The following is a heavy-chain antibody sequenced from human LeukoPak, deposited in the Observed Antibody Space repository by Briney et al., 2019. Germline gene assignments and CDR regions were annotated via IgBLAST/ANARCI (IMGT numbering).Heavy chain of an antibody. CDR1: GGSFSGYY. V-gene: IGHV4-34*01. Sequence: SETLSLTCAVYGGSFSGYYWSWIRQPPGKGLEWIGETNHSGSTNYNPSLKSRVTISVDTSKNQFSLKLSSVTAADTAVYYCARTPQKTVTTDYWGQGTLVTVSS. J-gene: IGHJ4*02. D-gene: IGHD4-11*01. CDR3: ARTPQKTVTTDY. CDR2: TNHSGST.